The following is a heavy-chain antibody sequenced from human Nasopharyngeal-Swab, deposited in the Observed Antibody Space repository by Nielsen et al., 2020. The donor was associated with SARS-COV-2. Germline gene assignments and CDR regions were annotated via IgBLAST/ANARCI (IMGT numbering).Heavy chain of an antibody. D-gene: IGHD5-18*01. V-gene: IGHV2-70*04. Sequence: SGPTLLQPTPTVTLPFTFSVFSLSTSGLRVSWIRQPPGKALEWLARIDWDDDKFYSTSLKTRLTISKDTSKNRVVLTMTNMDPVDTATYYCARVDVDTSMTHWGQGTLVTVSS. CDR2: IDWDDDK. CDR1: VFSLSTSGLR. CDR3: ARVDVDTSMTH. J-gene: IGHJ4*02.